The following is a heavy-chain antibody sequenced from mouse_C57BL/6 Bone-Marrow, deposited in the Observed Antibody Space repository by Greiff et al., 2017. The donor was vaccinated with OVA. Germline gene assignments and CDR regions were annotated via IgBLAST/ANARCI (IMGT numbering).Heavy chain of an antibody. V-gene: IGHV1-76*01. CDR2: IYPGSGNT. D-gene: IGHD1-1*02. CDR3: ASYGYSYFDV. CDR1: GYTFTDYY. Sequence: QVQLQQSGAELVRPGASVKLSCKASGYTFTDYYINWVKQRPGQGLEWIARIYPGSGNTYYNEKFKGKATLTAEKSSSTAYMQLSSLTSEDSAVYFCASYGYSYFDVWCTGTTVTVSS. J-gene: IGHJ1*03.